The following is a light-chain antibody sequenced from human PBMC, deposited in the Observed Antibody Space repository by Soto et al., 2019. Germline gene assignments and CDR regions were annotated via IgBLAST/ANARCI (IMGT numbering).Light chain of an antibody. Sequence: QSVLTQPPSVSGAPGQRVTISCIGSSSNIGAGYDVHWYQQLPGTAPKLLISGNTNRPSGVPDRFSGSKSGTSAPLAITGLQAEDEADYYCQSYDSSLSGWVFGGGTKLTVL. J-gene: IGLJ3*02. CDR1: SSNIGAGYD. V-gene: IGLV1-40*01. CDR3: QSYDSSLSGWV. CDR2: GNT.